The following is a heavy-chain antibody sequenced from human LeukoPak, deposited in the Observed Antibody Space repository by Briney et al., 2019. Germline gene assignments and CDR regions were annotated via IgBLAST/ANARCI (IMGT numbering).Heavy chain of an antibody. V-gene: IGHV4-34*01. CDR2: INHSGST. D-gene: IGHD6-6*01. CDR1: GGSFSDYY. J-gene: IGHJ4*02. Sequence: KSSETLSLTCAVYGGSFSDYYWSWIRQPPGKGLEWIGEINHSGSTNYNPSLKSRVTISVDTSKNQFSLKLSSVTAADTAVYYCAGSIAARLDYRGQGTLVTVSS. CDR3: AGSIAARLDY.